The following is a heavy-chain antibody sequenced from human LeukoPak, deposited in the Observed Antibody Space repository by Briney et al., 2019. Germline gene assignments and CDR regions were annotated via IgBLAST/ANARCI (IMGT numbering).Heavy chain of an antibody. D-gene: IGHD3-10*01. V-gene: IGHV3-11*01. J-gene: IGHJ4*02. CDR1: GFTFSDYY. Sequence: GGSLRLSCAASGFTFSDYYMSWIRLAPGKGLEWVSYISGSDMSSSDSPIYYADSVKGRFTISRDNAKNSLFLQMNSLRAEDTAVYYCARSSRYGSGADYWGQGTLVTVTS. CDR3: ARSSRYGSGADY. CDR2: ISGSDMSSSDSPI.